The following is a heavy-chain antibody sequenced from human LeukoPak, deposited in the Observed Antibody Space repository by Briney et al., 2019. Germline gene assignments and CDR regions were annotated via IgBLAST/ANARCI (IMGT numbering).Heavy chain of an antibody. Sequence: GASVKVSCKASGYTFTGYYMHWVRQAPAQGLEWMGWINPNSGGTNYAQKFQGRVTMTRDTSISTAYMELSRLRSDDTAVYYCARVKPRIVVVIRAKRYYFDYWGQGTLVTVSS. D-gene: IGHD3-22*01. CDR2: INPNSGGT. V-gene: IGHV1-2*02. J-gene: IGHJ4*02. CDR1: GYTFTGYY. CDR3: ARVKPRIVVVIRAKRYYFDY.